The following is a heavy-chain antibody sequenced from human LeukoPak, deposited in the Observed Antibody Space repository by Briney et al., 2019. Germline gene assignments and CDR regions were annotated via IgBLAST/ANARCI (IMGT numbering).Heavy chain of an antibody. J-gene: IGHJ4*02. D-gene: IGHD2-8*02. Sequence: SETLSLTCTVSGGSIRSGSHYWAWIRQPPGKGLEWIGSIYYSGSTYYNPSLENRVTISIDTSKNHFSLKLSSLSAADTSVYYCAKRDDTGGNLVDLWGQGTLVTVS. CDR1: GGSIRSGSHY. CDR2: IYYSGST. V-gene: IGHV4-39*02. CDR3: AKRDDTGGNLVDL.